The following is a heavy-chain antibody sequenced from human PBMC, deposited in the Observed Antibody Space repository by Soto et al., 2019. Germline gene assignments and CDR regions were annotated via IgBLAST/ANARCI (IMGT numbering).Heavy chain of an antibody. CDR1: GYTFTTYD. CDR3: ALTGAHFAYPLDF. D-gene: IGHD3-16*01. Sequence: QVHLVQSGAEVEAPGASVKVSCKTSGYTFTTYDINWVRQATGQGLEWMGWMNPDNGNTGYAQQFEGRVTMTRDTSTNTAYMELSSLRSDDAAIYYCALTGAHFAYPLDFWGQGTLITVS. CDR2: MNPDNGNT. V-gene: IGHV1-8*01. J-gene: IGHJ1*01.